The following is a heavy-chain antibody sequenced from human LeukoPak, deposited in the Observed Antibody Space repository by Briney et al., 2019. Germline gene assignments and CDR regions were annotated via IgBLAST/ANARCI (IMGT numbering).Heavy chain of an antibody. J-gene: IGHJ4*02. V-gene: IGHV1-24*01. CDR1: GYAFSAYY. Sequence: ASVKVSCKASGYAFSAYYMHWVRQAPGQGLEWMGGFDPEDGETIYAQKFQGRVTMTEDTSTDTAYMELSSLRSEDTAVYYCATRMLIAAAASYYFDYWGQGTLVTVSS. CDR3: ATRMLIAAAASYYFDY. CDR2: FDPEDGET. D-gene: IGHD6-13*01.